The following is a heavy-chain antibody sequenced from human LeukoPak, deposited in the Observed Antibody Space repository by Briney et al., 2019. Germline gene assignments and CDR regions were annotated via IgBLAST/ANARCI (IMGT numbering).Heavy chain of an antibody. Sequence: HTGGSLRLSCAASGFTFSSYGMHWVRQAPGKGLEWVAVISYDGSNKYYADSVKGRFTISRDNSKNTLYLQMNSLRAEDTAVYYCAKDRRYSSSWYRSGYFDYWGQGTLVTVSS. J-gene: IGHJ4*02. CDR3: AKDRRYSSSWYRSGYFDY. CDR1: GFTFSSYG. D-gene: IGHD6-13*01. V-gene: IGHV3-30*18. CDR2: ISYDGSNK.